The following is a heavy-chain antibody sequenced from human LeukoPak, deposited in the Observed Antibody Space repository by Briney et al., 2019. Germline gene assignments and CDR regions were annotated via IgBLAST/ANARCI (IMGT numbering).Heavy chain of an antibody. CDR3: ARDKIVGATFLDY. CDR1: GFTFSSYW. D-gene: IGHD1-26*01. Sequence: GGSLRLSCAASGFTFSSYWMHWVRQAPGKGLVWVSRINSDGSSTSYADSVKGRFTISRDNAKNSLYLQMNSLRAEDTAVYYCARDKIVGATFLDYWGQGTLVTVSS. J-gene: IGHJ4*02. CDR2: INSDGSST. V-gene: IGHV3-74*01.